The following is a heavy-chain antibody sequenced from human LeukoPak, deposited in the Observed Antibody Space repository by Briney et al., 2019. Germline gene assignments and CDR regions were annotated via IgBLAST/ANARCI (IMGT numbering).Heavy chain of an antibody. CDR2: ISSSSSYI. V-gene: IGHV3-21*01. CDR1: GFTFSSYS. Sequence: GGSLRLSCAASGFTFSSYSMNWVRQAPGKGLEWVSSISSSSSYIYYADSVKGRFTISRDNAKNSLYLQMNSLRAEGTAVYYCARITVTTKGAMDVWGKGTTVTVSS. J-gene: IGHJ6*04. D-gene: IGHD4-17*01. CDR3: ARITVTTKGAMDV.